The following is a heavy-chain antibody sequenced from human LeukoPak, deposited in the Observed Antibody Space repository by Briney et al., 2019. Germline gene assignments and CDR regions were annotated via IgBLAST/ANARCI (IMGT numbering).Heavy chain of an antibody. J-gene: IGHJ6*04. Sequence: GGSLRLSCAASGFTFSKYAMHWVRQAPGEGLEWVSYISSSGSTIYYADSVKGRFTISRDNAKNSLYLQMNSLRAEDTAVYYCAELGITMIGGVWGKGTTVTISS. V-gene: IGHV3-48*03. D-gene: IGHD3-10*02. CDR2: ISSSGSTI. CDR3: AELGITMIGGV. CDR1: GFTFSKYA.